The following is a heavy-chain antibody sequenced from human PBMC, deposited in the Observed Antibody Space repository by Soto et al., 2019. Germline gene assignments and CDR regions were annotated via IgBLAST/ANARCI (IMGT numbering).Heavy chain of an antibody. Sequence: VQLVESGGGLVQPGGSLRLSCAAYGFTFGSYWMSWVRQAPGKGLEWVAKMNQDGSEKYYVDSVKGRFTISRDNAKNSLSLQMDSLRGDDTAVYYCAREVGVTDYWGQGTLVTVSS. J-gene: IGHJ4*02. CDR2: MNQDGSEK. V-gene: IGHV3-7*05. D-gene: IGHD1-26*01. CDR1: GFTFGSYW. CDR3: AREVGVTDY.